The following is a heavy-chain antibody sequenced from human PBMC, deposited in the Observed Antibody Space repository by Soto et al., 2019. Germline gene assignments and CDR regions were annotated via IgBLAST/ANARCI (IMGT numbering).Heavy chain of an antibody. CDR3: AGGFCSRGSCDWIDP. CDR2: IHYSGIT. J-gene: IGHJ5*02. V-gene: IGHV4-30-4*01. Sequence: PSETLALTGTVSGGSISSGDCYWSWILQPPGKGLELIWYIHYSGITRYNPSLKSRITMLLDTSKNQFSLRLSSVTAADTAVYFCAGGFCSRGSCDWIDPRGQGALVNVS. CDR1: GGSISSGDCY. D-gene: IGHD2-15*01.